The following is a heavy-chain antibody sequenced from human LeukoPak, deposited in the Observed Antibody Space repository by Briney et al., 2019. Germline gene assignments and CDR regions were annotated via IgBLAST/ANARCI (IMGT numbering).Heavy chain of an antibody. CDR3: ASDSFYESGGYFYY. D-gene: IGHD3-22*01. J-gene: IGHJ4*02. CDR2: ISTSGNT. Sequence: SETLSLTCSVSGGSINVFYWSWIRQPAGKGLQWIGRISTSGNTDYNPSLKSRVTMSVDTSKNQFSLKVTSVTASDTAVYYCASDSFYESGGYFYYWGQGTPVTVSS. CDR1: GGSINVFY. V-gene: IGHV4-4*07.